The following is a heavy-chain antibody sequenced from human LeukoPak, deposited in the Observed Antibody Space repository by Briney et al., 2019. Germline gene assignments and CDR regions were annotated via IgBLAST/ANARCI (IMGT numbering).Heavy chain of an antibody. CDR1: GFISRNYA. J-gene: IGHJ4*02. V-gene: IGHV3-23*01. Sequence: GASLRLSCAAPGFISRNYAMSWVRQAPGKGLEWVSAITGSGDTTYYADSVKGRFTISRDNSKNTLYVEMNTLRAEDTAVYYCAMWGDFDILTGYYVSDFWGQGTLVTVSS. CDR3: AMWGDFDILTGYYVSDF. D-gene: IGHD3-9*01. CDR2: ITGSGDTT.